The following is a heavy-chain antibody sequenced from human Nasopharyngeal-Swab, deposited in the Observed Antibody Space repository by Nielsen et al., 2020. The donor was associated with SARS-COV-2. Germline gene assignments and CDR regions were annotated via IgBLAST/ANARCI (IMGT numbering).Heavy chain of an antibody. V-gene: IGHV3-7*01. D-gene: IGHD2/OR15-2a*01. CDR3: ARDEILDY. Sequence: GGSLRLSCAASGFTFSPYWMTWVRQAPGKGLEWVANVKQDGTEKYFVDSVKGRFTISRDNAKNSLHLHMNSLRAEDTAVYYCARDEILDYWGQGTLVTVSS. CDR2: VKQDGTEK. CDR1: GFTFSPYW. J-gene: IGHJ4*02.